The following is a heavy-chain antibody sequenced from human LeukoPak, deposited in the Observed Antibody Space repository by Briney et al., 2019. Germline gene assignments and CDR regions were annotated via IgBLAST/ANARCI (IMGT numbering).Heavy chain of an antibody. J-gene: IGHJ3*02. CDR1: GFTFSSYG. V-gene: IGHV3-30*18. Sequence: QAGGSLRLSCAASGFTFSSYGMHWVRQAPGKGLEWVAVISYDGSNKYCADSMRGRFTISRDSSKNTLFLQMNSLRVEDTAVYYCAKASGVPWADYAFDIWGQGTMVTVSS. D-gene: IGHD3-10*01. CDR2: ISYDGSNK. CDR3: AKASGVPWADYAFDI.